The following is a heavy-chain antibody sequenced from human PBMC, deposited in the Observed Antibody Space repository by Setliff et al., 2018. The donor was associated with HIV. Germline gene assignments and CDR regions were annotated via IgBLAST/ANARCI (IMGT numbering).Heavy chain of an antibody. J-gene: IGHJ4*02. V-gene: IGHV3-23*01. Sequence: GGSLRLSCTASGFSFRNYAMSWVRQAPGKGLEWVSAISGRGDNTYYADSVKGRFTISRDNSKDTMFLQMNSLRVEDTAVYFCARDRDQGYSSGWPRDWGQGTLVTVSS. CDR2: ISGRGDNT. CDR1: GFSFRNYA. D-gene: IGHD6-19*01. CDR3: ARDRDQGYSSGWPRD.